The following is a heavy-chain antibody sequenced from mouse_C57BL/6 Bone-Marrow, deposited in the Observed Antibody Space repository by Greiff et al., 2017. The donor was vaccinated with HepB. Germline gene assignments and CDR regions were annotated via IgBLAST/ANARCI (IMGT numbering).Heavy chain of an antibody. CDR3: ARDYYGGFYYFDY. CDR1: GYSITSGYY. D-gene: IGHD1-1*01. J-gene: IGHJ2*01. CDR2: ISYDGSN. V-gene: IGHV3-6*01. Sequence: LQESGPGLVKPSQSLSLTCSVTGYSITSGYYWNWIRQFPGNKLEWMGYISYDGSNNYNPSLKNRISITRDTSKNQFFLKLNSVTTEDTATYYCARDYYGGFYYFDYWGQGTTLTVSS.